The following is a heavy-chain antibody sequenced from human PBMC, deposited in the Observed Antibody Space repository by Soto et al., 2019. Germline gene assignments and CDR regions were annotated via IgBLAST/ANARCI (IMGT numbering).Heavy chain of an antibody. Sequence: GASVKVSCKASGCTFSSYAISWVRQAPGQGLEWMGGIIPIFGTANYAQKFQGRVTITADESTSTAYMELSSLRSEDTAVYYCARDIIEMAKNWGTGYWGQGTLVSVSS. CDR1: GCTFSSYA. V-gene: IGHV1-69*13. J-gene: IGHJ4*02. D-gene: IGHD2-8*02. CDR2: IIPIFGTA. CDR3: ARDIIEMAKNWGTGY.